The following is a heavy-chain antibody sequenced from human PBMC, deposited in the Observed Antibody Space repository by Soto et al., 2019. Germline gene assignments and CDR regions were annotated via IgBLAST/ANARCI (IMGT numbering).Heavy chain of an antibody. CDR1: EYTFTSYY. Sequence: GASVKVSCKASEYTFTSYYMHWVRQAPGQGLEWMGIINPSSGGTSYGQKFQGRVSMTRDTSTSTVYMNLSSLISDDTAVYFCATTAAGYYSAFDYWGQGTVVTVSS. CDR3: ATTAAGYYSAFDY. CDR2: INPSSGGT. V-gene: IGHV1-46*01. J-gene: IGHJ4*02. D-gene: IGHD3-9*01.